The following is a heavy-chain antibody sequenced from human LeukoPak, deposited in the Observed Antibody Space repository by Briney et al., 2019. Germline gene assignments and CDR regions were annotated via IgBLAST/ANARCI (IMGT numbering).Heavy chain of an antibody. D-gene: IGHD2-8*01. V-gene: IGHV1-2*02. CDR2: INPNSGGT. Sequence: GASVKVSCKASGYTFTGYYMHWVRQAPGQGLEWMGWINPNSGGTNYAPKFQGRLTMTIDTSTSTAYMELRSLTTDDTAMYYCARDLPYYNPWGQGTRVTVSS. CDR1: GYTFTGYY. J-gene: IGHJ5*02. CDR3: ARDLPYYNP.